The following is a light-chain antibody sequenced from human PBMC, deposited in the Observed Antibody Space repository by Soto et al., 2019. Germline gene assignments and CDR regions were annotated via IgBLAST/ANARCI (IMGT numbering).Light chain of an antibody. CDR3: QQYGSS. V-gene: IGKV3-20*01. CDR1: QSVSSSS. Sequence: ETVLTQSPGTLSLSPGERATLSCRASQSVSSSSLAWYQQRPGQAPRLLIYGTSSRATGIPDRFSGSGSGTDFTLTISRLEPEDSAVYYCQQYGSSFGGGTKGDIK. CDR2: GTS. J-gene: IGKJ4*01.